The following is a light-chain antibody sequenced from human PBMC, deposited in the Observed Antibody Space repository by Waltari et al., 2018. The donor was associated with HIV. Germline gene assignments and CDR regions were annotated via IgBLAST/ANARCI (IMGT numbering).Light chain of an antibody. CDR3: QNYNSAPPT. V-gene: IGKV1-27*01. CDR2: GAS. CDR1: QAISNN. Sequence: DIQMTQPPSSLSASVGDRVTITCRASQAISNNLAWDQQKPGKVPKLLIYGASTLQSGVPSRFSGSGSGTDFTLTISSLQPDDVATYYCQNYNSAPPTFGQGTRLDIK. J-gene: IGKJ5*01.